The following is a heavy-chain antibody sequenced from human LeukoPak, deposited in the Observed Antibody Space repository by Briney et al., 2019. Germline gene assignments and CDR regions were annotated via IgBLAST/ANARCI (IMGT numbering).Heavy chain of an antibody. J-gene: IGHJ3*02. CDR3: ARDPADTAIHNDAFDI. CDR2: IYYSGST. Sequence: RSSETLSLTCTVSGGSISSGGYYWSWIRQHPGKGLEWIGYIYYSGSTYYNPSLKSRVTISVDTSKNQFSLKLSSVTAADTAVYYCARDPADTAIHNDAFDIWGQGTMVTVSS. D-gene: IGHD5-18*01. CDR1: GGSISSGGYY. V-gene: IGHV4-31*03.